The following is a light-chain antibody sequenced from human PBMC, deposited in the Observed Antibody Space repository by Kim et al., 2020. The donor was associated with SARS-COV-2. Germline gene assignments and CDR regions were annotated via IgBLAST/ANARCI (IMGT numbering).Light chain of an antibody. Sequence: PGETVTRTGASSTGQATSVYYPSLFQQKPEQAPRALIYSTSKKQSWTPARFSGSLLGGKAALTLSSVQPEDEAEYYCLLYYGGARVFGGGTQLTVL. J-gene: IGLJ2*01. CDR3: LLYYGGARV. V-gene: IGLV7-43*01. CDR2: STS. CDR1: TGQATSVYY.